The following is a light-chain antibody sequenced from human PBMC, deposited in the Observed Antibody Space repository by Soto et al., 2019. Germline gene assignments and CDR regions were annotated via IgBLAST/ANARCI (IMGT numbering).Light chain of an antibody. Sequence: QSVLTQPASVSGSPGQSITISCTGTSSDVGGYNYVSWYQQHPGKAPKLMIYEVSNRPSGVSNRFSGSKSGYTASLTISGLQAEDEADHYCSSYTSSSTLVVFGGGTKLTVL. CDR3: SSYTSSSTLVV. J-gene: IGLJ2*01. CDR1: SSDVGGYNY. CDR2: EVS. V-gene: IGLV2-14*01.